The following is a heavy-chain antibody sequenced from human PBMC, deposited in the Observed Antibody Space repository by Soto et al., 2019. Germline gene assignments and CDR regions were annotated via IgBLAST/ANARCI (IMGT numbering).Heavy chain of an antibody. CDR3: XXXXXRXXXXGNXXYGIDV. CDR1: GGTFGNSA. J-gene: IGHJ6*02. CDR2: IIPMFPTP. V-gene: IGHV1-69*12. Sequence: QVQLVQSGAEVKKPGSSVTVSCKASGGTFGNSAISWVRQAPGQGLEWMGGIIPMFPTPDYAQKFQGRVTITADXSTXTAYXXXXSLXSXXTXVXXXXXXXXRXXXXGNXXYGIDVWGQGTTVTVSS.